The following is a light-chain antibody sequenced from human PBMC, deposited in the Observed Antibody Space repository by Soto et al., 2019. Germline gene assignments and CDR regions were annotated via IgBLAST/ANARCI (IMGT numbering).Light chain of an antibody. CDR2: DAS. CDR1: LSISDSH. J-gene: IGKJ5*01. CDR3: QQRSNWPPIT. V-gene: IGKV3-11*01. Sequence: DIVLTQFPGTLSLSPGERATLSCRASLSISDSHLAWYQQKPGQAPRLLIYDASNRATGIPARFSGSGSGTDFTLTISSLEPEDFAVYYCQQRSNWPPITFGQGTRLEI.